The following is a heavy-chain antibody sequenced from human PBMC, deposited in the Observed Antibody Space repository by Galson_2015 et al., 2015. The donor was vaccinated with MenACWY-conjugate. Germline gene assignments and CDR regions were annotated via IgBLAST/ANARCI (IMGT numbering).Heavy chain of an antibody. Sequence: SVKVSCKASGGTFSSYAISWVRQAPGQGLEWMGGIIPIFGTANYAQKFQGRVTITADKSTSTAYMELSSLRSEDTAVYYCARVNRGCSGGSCSSPGVDYWGQGIL. CDR3: ARVNRGCSGGSCSSPGVDY. J-gene: IGHJ4*02. CDR2: IIPIFGTA. V-gene: IGHV1-69*06. CDR1: GGTFSSYA. D-gene: IGHD2-15*01.